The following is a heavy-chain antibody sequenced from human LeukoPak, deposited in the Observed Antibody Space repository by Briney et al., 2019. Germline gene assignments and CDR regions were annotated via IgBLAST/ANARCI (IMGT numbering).Heavy chain of an antibody. J-gene: IGHJ4*02. D-gene: IGHD5-12*01. CDR1: GFTFVTCA. CDR3: VKSQRIMARRFDAKIRVLVTPPLEH. Sequence: GGSLRLLCGASGFTFVTCAMRGVRLAPAKGPEWVSSISGSGHETLYADSVKGRFDNSRDNSKNTVYLHISNVKAEDTALYFCVKSQRIMARRFDAKIRVLVTPPLEHGGEGTLVAVPS. CDR2: ISGSGHET. V-gene: IGHV3-23*01.